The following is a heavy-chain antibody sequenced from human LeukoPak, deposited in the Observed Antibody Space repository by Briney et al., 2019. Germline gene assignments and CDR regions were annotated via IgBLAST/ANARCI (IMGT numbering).Heavy chain of an antibody. D-gene: IGHD5-18*01. Sequence: SQTLSLTCAVSGGSISSGGYSWSWIRQPPGKGLEWIGYIYHSGSTYYNPSLKSRVTISVDTSKNQFSLKLSSVTAADTAVYYCARGGYTANRFDYWGQGTLVTVSS. CDR3: ARGGYTANRFDY. V-gene: IGHV4-30-2*01. CDR2: IYHSGST. CDR1: GGSISSGGYS. J-gene: IGHJ4*02.